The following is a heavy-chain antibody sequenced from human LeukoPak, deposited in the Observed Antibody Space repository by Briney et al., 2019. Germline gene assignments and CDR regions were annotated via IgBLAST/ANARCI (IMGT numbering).Heavy chain of an antibody. V-gene: IGHV6-1*01. D-gene: IGHD2-2*01. CDR2: TYYRSKWYN. Sequence: SQTLSLTCALSGDSVSSNSAAWNWIRQSPSRGLEWLGRTYYRSKWYNDYAVSVKSRITINPDTSKNQFSLQLNSVTPEDTAVYYCARDLIVVVPAAMGAYYYYYGMDVWGQGTTVTVSS. J-gene: IGHJ6*02. CDR3: ARDLIVVVPAAMGAYYYYYGMDV. CDR1: GDSVSSNSAA.